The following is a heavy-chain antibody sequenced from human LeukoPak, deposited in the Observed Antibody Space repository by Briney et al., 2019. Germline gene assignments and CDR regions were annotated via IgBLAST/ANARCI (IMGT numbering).Heavy chain of an antibody. CDR2: IYYSGST. Sequence: PSGTLSLTCTVSGGSISSYYWSWIRQPPGRGLEWIGYIYYSGSTNYNPSLKSRVTISVDTSKNQFSLKLSSVTAADTAVYYCARYSSGWYAYYFDYWGQGTLVTVSS. D-gene: IGHD6-19*01. CDR3: ARYSSGWYAYYFDY. J-gene: IGHJ4*02. V-gene: IGHV4-59*01. CDR1: GGSISSYY.